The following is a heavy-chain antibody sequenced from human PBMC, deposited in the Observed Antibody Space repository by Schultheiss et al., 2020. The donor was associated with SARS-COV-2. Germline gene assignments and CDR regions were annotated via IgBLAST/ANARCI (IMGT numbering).Heavy chain of an antibody. CDR3: ARAGSYGANWCLDL. D-gene: IGHD4/OR15-4a*01. CDR2: ITYDGSNK. CDR1: GFTFSSYG. J-gene: IGHJ2*01. Sequence: GGSLRLSCAASGFTFSSYGMHWVRQAPGKGLEWVAVITYDGSNKYYADSVKGRFTISRDNAKNSLYLQMNSLKTEDTAVYYCARAGSYGANWCLDLWGRGTLVTVSS. V-gene: IGHV3-33*05.